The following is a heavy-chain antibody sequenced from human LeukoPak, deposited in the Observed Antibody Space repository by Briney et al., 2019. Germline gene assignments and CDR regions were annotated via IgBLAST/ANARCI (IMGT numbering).Heavy chain of an antibody. J-gene: IGHJ4*02. CDR1: GGSISSYY. V-gene: IGHV4-59*08. CDR2: IYYSGST. CDR3: ARRGRRIHPLDY. D-gene: IGHD5-18*01. Sequence: SETLSLTCTVSGGSISSYYWCWIRQPPGKGLEWIGYIYYSGSTNYNPSLKSRVTISVDTSKNQFSLKLSSVTAADTAVYYCARRGRRIHPLDYWGQGTLVTVSS.